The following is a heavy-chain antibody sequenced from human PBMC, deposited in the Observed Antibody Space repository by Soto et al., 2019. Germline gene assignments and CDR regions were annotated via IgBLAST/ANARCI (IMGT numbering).Heavy chain of an antibody. D-gene: IGHD3-10*01. J-gene: IGHJ3*02. CDR1: GFPFSGYL. V-gene: IGHV3-7*05. CDR2: INHDGSEM. CDR3: ARGLVDM. Sequence: EVQVVESGGGSVQPGGSLRLSCTVSGFPFSGYLMDWVRQAPGKGLEWVANINHDGSEMYYGDSVKGRFTISIDNAKNSLYLQMNSLRVEDTAVYYCARGLVDMWGQGTMVTVSS.